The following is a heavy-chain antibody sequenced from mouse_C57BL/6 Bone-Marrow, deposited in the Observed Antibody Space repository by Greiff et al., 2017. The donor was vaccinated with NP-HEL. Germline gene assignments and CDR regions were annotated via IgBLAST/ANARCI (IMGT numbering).Heavy chain of an antibody. CDR3: ARWRSISFAY. J-gene: IGHJ3*01. CDR2: IYPRSGNT. Sequence: QVQLKQSGAELARPGASVKLSCKASGYTFTSYGISWVKQRTGQGLEWIGEIYPRSGNTYYNEKFKGKATLTADKSSSTAYMELRSLTAEDSAVYFCARWRSISFAYWGQGTLVTVSA. CDR1: GYTFTSYG. D-gene: IGHD1-1*01. V-gene: IGHV1-81*01.